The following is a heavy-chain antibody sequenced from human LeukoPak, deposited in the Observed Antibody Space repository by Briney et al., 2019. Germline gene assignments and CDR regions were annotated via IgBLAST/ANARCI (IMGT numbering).Heavy chain of an antibody. J-gene: IGHJ3*02. Sequence: PGGSLRLSCAASGFTFNSNSMNWVRQAPGKGLEWVSSINSSSSNIYYADSVKGRFTISRDNAKNSLYLQMNSLRAEDTAVYSCARDLKVVPRAFDIWGEGTMVTVSS. V-gene: IGHV3-21*01. D-gene: IGHD3-22*01. CDR2: INSSSSNI. CDR3: ARDLKVVPRAFDI. CDR1: GFTFNSNS.